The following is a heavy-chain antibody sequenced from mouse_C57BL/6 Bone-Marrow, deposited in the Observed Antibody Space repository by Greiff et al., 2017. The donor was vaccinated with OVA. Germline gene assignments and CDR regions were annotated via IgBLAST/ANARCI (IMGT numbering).Heavy chain of an antibody. CDR1: GYTFTEYT. CDR2: FYPGSGSI. V-gene: IGHV1-62-2*01. J-gene: IGHJ4*01. CDR3: VRREEGPLDGYCYAMYY. Sequence: VQLQQSGAELVKPGASVKLSCKASGYTFTEYTIHWVKQRSGKGLEWIGWFYPGSGSIKYNEKFKDKATLTADKSSSTVYLELSRLTSEDSAIYFCVRREEGPLDGYCYAMYYWGRGTAVPVSS. D-gene: IGHD2-3*01.